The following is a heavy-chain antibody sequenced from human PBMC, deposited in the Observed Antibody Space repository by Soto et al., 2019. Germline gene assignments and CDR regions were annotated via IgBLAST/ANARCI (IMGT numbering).Heavy chain of an antibody. CDR2: INPSGGST. D-gene: IGHD6-6*01. Sequence: GASVKVSCKASGYTFTSYYMHWVRQAPGQGLEWMGIINPSGGSTTYAQKFQGRVTITRDTSASTAYMELSSLRSEDTAVYYCARAPGGSSSFVDYWGQGTLVTVSS. CDR1: GYTFTSYY. J-gene: IGHJ4*02. V-gene: IGHV1-46*01. CDR3: ARAPGGSSSFVDY.